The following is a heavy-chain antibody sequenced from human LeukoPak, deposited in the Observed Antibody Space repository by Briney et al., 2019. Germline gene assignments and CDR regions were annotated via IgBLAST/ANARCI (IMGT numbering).Heavy chain of an antibody. Sequence: PGGPLRLSCAASGFTFSKYWMLWVRQAPGKGLESVSRINTDGTVTTYADSVKGRFTVPRDNADNTMFLQMNSVRDEDTAVYYCATKQWLAPPPDSWGQGTPVTVSS. CDR2: INTDGTVT. CDR3: ATKQWLAPPPDS. D-gene: IGHD6-19*01. J-gene: IGHJ4*02. V-gene: IGHV3-74*01. CDR1: GFTFSKYW.